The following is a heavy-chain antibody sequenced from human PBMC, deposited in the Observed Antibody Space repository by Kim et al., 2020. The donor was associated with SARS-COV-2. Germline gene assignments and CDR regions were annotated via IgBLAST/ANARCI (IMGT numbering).Heavy chain of an antibody. D-gene: IGHD3-16*01. V-gene: IGHV3-33*01. CDR3: AGPAGPLGDHVFDL. J-gene: IGHJ3*01. Sequence: YTDSVKGRFTISRDNSKNTVFLQISSLRAEDTAIYFCAGPAGPLGDHVFDLWGQGTRVTVSS.